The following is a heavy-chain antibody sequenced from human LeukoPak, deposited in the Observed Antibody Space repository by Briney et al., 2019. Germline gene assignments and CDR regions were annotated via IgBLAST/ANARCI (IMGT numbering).Heavy chain of an antibody. CDR1: GGSISSGGYY. CDR2: IYYSGST. D-gene: IGHD2-21*01. J-gene: IGHJ4*02. CDR3: ARELFPGGNYFDY. Sequence: SQTLSLTCTVSGGSISSGGYYWSWIRQHPGKGLEWIGYIYYSGSTYYNPSLKSRVTISVDTSKNQFSLKLSSVTAADTAVYYCARELFPGGNYFDYWGQGTLVTVSS. V-gene: IGHV4-31*03.